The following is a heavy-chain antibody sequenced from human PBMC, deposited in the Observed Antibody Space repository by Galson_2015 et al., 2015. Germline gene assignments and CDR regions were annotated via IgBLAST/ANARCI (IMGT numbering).Heavy chain of an antibody. J-gene: IGHJ4*02. CDR2: TSASGAGT. CDR1: GFTFSSYA. V-gene: IGHV3-23*01. Sequence: SLRLSCAASGFTFSSYAMSWVRQAPGQGLEWVSSTSASGAGTYYADSVKGRFTISRDNSKNTLYLQMSSLRAEDTALYYCAKADCSSASCYTFDSWGQGTLVTVSS. CDR3: AKADCSSASCYTFDS. D-gene: IGHD2-2*02.